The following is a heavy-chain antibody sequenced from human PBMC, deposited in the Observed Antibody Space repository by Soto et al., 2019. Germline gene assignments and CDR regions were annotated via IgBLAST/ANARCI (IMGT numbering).Heavy chain of an antibody. V-gene: IGHV3-21*01. J-gene: IGHJ3*01. D-gene: IGHD3-10*01. Sequence: SGGSLRLSCAAAGFTFSDNTMYWVRQAPGKGLEWVSTISSSSSHIYYVDSVEGRFTVSRDNVKKSLYLQMDSLRAEDTALYYCARGSKYFYGSGKDDAFDVWGQGTMVTVSS. CDR2: ISSSSSHI. CDR3: ARGSKYFYGSGKDDAFDV. CDR1: GFTFSDNT.